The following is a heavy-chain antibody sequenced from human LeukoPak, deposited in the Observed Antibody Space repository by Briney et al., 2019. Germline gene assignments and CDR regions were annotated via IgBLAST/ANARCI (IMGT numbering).Heavy chain of an antibody. V-gene: IGHV3-23*01. J-gene: IGHJ4*02. D-gene: IGHD3-10*01. CDR3: AKRGPIYSASPGNYFDY. CDR1: GFTFSSYA. Sequence: PGGSLRLSCVASGFTFSSYAMSWVRQAPGKGLEWVSAISGSGVTTHYAGSVKGRFSISRDNSKNTLYLQMNSLRAEDTAIYYCAKRGPIYSASPGNYFDYWGQGTLVTVSS. CDR2: ISGSGVTT.